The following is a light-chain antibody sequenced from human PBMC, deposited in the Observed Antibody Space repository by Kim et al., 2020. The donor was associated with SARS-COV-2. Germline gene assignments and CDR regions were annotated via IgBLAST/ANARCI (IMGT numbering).Light chain of an antibody. J-gene: IGLJ3*02. CDR1: SGHSTYA. Sequence: SVNLTSTVSSGHSTYAIACHQQQPEKVPRYLIRLNSDGSHNKGDGIPDRFSGSSSGAARYLTISSLQSEDEADYCCQTWGTGIWVFGGGTQLTVL. CDR3: QTWGTGIWV. CDR2: LNSDGSH. V-gene: IGLV4-69*01.